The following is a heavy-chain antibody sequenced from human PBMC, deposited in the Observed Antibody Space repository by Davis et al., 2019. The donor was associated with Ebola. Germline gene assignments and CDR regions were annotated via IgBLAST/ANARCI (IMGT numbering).Heavy chain of an antibody. D-gene: IGHD3-3*01. V-gene: IGHV4-59*01. J-gene: IGHJ2*01. CDR1: GGSISRSY. Sequence: MPSETLSLTCTVSGGSISRSYWSWIRQPPGKGLELIGYIYYSGSTSYNPSLKSRVTVSLDTSENQFSLRLSSVTAADTAVYFCARSPITISGVLVPLYWFFDLWGRGTLVTVSS. CDR2: IYYSGST. CDR3: ARSPITISGVLVPLYWFFDL.